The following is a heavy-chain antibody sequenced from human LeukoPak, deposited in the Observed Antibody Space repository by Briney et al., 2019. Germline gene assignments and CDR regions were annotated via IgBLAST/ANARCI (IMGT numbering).Heavy chain of an antibody. J-gene: IGHJ4*02. D-gene: IGHD6-19*01. Sequence: GESLKVSCKASGYSFTDHWIGWVRQMPGKGLEWMGIIYPGDSDTRYSPSFQGQVTISADKSISTAYLQWSTLQAPDTAMYYCARGDNSGWYFFDYWGQGTLVTVS. CDR3: ARGDNSGWYFFDY. V-gene: IGHV5-51*01. CDR1: GYSFTDHW. CDR2: IYPGDSDT.